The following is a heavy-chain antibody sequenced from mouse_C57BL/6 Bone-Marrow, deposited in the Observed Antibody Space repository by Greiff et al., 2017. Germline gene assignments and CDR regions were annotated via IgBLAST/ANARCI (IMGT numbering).Heavy chain of an antibody. J-gene: IGHJ2*01. CDR1: GYTFTSYW. D-gene: IGHD5-5*01. V-gene: IGHV1-59*01. CDR2: IDPSDSYT. CDR3: ARTFYLFDY. Sequence: QVQLQQPGAELVRPGTSVKLSCKASGYTFTSYWMPWVKQRPGQGLEWIGVIDPSDSYTNYHQKFKGKATLTVDTSSSTAYMQLSSLTSEDSAVYYCARTFYLFDYWGQGTTLTVSS.